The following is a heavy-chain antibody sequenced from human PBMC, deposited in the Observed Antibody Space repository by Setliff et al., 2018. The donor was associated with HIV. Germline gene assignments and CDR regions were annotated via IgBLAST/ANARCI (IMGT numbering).Heavy chain of an antibody. J-gene: IGHJ4*02. CDR1: GYTFTAYG. CDR3: ARGAYYGSGSYYDSRY. Sequence: GASVKVSCKPSGYTFTAYGLSWVRQATGQGLEWMGWMNPNNGNTGYAEKFQGRVTMTRDTSISTAYMELSSLRSDDTAVYYCARGAYYGSGSYYDSRYWGQGTLVTVSS. CDR2: MNPNNGNT. V-gene: IGHV1-8*01. D-gene: IGHD3-10*01.